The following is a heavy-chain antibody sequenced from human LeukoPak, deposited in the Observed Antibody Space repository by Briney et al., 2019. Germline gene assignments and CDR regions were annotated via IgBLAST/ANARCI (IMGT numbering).Heavy chain of an antibody. Sequence: SVKVSCKASGGTFSSYAISWVRQAPGQGLEWMGGIIPIFGTANYAQKFQGRVTITADESTSTAYMELSSLRSEDTAVYYCASSGGYYWYYFDYWGQGTPVTVSS. J-gene: IGHJ4*02. CDR2: IIPIFGTA. D-gene: IGHD3-22*01. CDR3: ASSGGYYWYYFDY. CDR1: GGTFSSYA. V-gene: IGHV1-69*13.